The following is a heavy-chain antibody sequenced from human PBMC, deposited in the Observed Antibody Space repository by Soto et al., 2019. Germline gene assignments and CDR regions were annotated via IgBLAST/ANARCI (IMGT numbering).Heavy chain of an antibody. CDR2: IWYDGSNK. J-gene: IGHJ4*02. Sequence: GGSLRLSCAASGFTFSSYGMHWVRQAPGKGLEWVAVIWYDGSNKYYADSVKGRFTISRDNSKNTLYLQMNSLRAEDTAVYYCARVAVIAAADYYFAFWGQGTLVTVSS. CDR1: GFTFSSYG. D-gene: IGHD3-16*02. CDR3: ARVAVIAAADYYFAF. V-gene: IGHV3-33*01.